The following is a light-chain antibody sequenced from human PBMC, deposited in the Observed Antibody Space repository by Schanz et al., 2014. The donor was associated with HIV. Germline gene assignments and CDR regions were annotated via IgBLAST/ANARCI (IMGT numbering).Light chain of an antibody. J-gene: IGLJ2*01. CDR2: SDT. V-gene: IGLV1-44*01. Sequence: QTVVTQPPSASGTPGQRVTISCSGSSSNIGSNTVNWYQHLPGSAPQLLIYSDTQRPSRVPDRFFGSKSGTSASLAISGLRSDDEAHYYCATWDDSLNGVVFGGGTKLTVL. CDR1: SSNIGSNT. CDR3: ATWDDSLNGVV.